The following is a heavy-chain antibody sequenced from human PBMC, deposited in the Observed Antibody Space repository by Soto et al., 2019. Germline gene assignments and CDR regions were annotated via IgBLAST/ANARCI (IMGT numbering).Heavy chain of an antibody. CDR2: IWNDGSNK. V-gene: IGHV3-33*01. CDR1: GLIFSSYG. J-gene: IGHJ4*02. Sequence: QVQLVESGGGVVQPGRSLRLSCAASGLIFSSYGMHWVRQAPGKGLEWVALIWNDGSNKYYADSVTGRFTISRDNSKNTLYLQMNSLRAEDTAVYYCVRGRSGTNQLLGAYWGQGTLVTVSS. CDR3: VRGRSGTNQLLGAY. D-gene: IGHD2-2*01.